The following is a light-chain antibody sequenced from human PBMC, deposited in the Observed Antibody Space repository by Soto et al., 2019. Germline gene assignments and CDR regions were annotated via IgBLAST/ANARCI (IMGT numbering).Light chain of an antibody. CDR3: QQYENLPT. J-gene: IGKJ5*01. Sequence: DIQMTQSPSTVSASVGYRFTITGRASQNINTWLSWYQQKPGTPPKLLIYDASNLEAGVPSSFRGSGSGTDFTSTISRLQPEDIATYYRQQYENLPTFGQGTRLEIK. V-gene: IGKV1-33*01. CDR2: DAS. CDR1: QNINTW.